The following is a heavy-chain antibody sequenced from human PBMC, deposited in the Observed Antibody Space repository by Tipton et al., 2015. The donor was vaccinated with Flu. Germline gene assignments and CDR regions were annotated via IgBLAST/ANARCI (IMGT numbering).Heavy chain of an antibody. CDR2: IIPIFGTA. V-gene: IGHV1-69*01. D-gene: IGHD5-24*01. CDR3: ARVTRWLQFRYYGMDV. Sequence: QVQLVQSGAEVKKPGSSVKVPCKASGGTFSSYAISWVRQAPGQGLEWMGGIIPIFGTANYAQKFQGRVTITADESTSTAYMELSSLRSEDTAVYYCARVTRWLQFRYYGMDVWGQGTTVTVSS. J-gene: IGHJ6*02. CDR1: GGTFSSYA.